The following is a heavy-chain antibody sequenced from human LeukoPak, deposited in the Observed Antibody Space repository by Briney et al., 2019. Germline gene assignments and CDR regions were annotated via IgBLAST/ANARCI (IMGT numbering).Heavy chain of an antibody. V-gene: IGHV3-66*01. CDR1: GFTVSSHY. CDR3: ARVMTAITYWFDP. J-gene: IGHJ5*02. CDR2: IYRDGST. D-gene: IGHD2-21*02. Sequence: PGGSLRLSCVASGFTVSSHYVSWVRQAPGKGLEWVSSIYRDGSTYYADSVKGRFTISRDNSKNTLNLQMNNLRVEDTAVYYCARVMTAITYWFDPWGQGTLVTVSS.